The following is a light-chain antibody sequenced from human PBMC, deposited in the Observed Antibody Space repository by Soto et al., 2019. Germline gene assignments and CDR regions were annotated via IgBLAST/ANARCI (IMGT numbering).Light chain of an antibody. CDR2: GVY. Sequence: EIVMTQSPTILSVSPGERATLSCRASQSVSSNLAWYQQKPGQAPRLLIYGVYTRAPGIPARFSGSGSGTDFTLTISRLEPEDFAVYYCQQYGSSPSWTFGQGTKVDIK. V-gene: IGKV3-20*01. CDR3: QQYGSSPSWT. CDR1: QSVSSN. J-gene: IGKJ1*01.